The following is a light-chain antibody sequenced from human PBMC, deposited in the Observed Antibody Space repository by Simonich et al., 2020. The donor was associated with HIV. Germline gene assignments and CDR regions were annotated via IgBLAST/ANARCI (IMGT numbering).Light chain of an antibody. J-gene: IGLJ2*01. CDR3: SSYTSSNSVV. CDR2: DVS. CDR1: SSDVGGYNY. Sequence: QSALTQPRSVSGSPGQSVTISCTGTSSDVGGYNYVSWYQQHPGKAPKLMIYDVSKRPSGVPDRCSGSKSGNTASLTISGLQAEDEADYYCSSYTSSNSVVFGGGTKLTVL. V-gene: IGLV2-11*01.